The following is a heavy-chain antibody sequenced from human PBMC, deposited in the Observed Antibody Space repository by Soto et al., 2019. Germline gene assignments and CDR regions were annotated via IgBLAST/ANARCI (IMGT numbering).Heavy chain of an antibody. CDR2: ISYDGSNQ. Sequence: QVQLVESGGGVVQPGRSLRLSCAASGFTFSSYAMHWVRQAPGKGLEWVAVISYDGSNQYYADSVKGRFTISRANSKNALHLQMHSLRAEDTAVYYCARAYEGDYFDYWSQGTLVTVSS. J-gene: IGHJ4*02. D-gene: IGHD3-16*01. CDR1: GFTFSSYA. V-gene: IGHV3-30-3*01. CDR3: ARAYEGDYFDY.